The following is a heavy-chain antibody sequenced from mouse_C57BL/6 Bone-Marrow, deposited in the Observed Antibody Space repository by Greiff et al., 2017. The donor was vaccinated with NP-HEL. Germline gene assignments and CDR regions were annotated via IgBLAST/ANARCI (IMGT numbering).Heavy chain of an antibody. V-gene: IGHV5-12*01. Sequence: EVKLVESGGGLVQPGGSLKLSCAASGFTFSDYYMYWVRQTPEKRLEWVAYISNGGGSTYYPDTVKGRFTISIDNAKNTLYLQMSRLKSEDTAMYYCARQGNSYYFDYWGQGTTLTVSS. CDR1: GFTFSDYY. CDR3: ARQGNSYYFDY. CDR2: ISNGGGST. J-gene: IGHJ2*01.